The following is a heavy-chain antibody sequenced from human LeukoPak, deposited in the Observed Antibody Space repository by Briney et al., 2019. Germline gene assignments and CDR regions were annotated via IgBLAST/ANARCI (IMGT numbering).Heavy chain of an antibody. CDR3: ARVGDHFHWNLDL. D-gene: IGHD5-24*01. CDR2: IYSGGTT. J-gene: IGHJ2*01. CDR1: GFTLSTYY. Sequence: GGSLRLSCAASGFTLSTYYMNWVRQAPGKGLEWVSIIYSGGTTYYADSVKGRFTISRDTSKNTLSLQMNSLRAEDTAVYFCARVGDHFHWNLDLWGRGTLVTVSS. V-gene: IGHV3-53*01.